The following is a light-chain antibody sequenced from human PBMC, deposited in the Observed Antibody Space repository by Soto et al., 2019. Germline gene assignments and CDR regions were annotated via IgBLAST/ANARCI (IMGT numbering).Light chain of an antibody. CDR2: EGS. CDR1: SSVVGSYNL. Sequence: QSVLTQRASVSGSPGQSITISCTGTSSVVGSYNLVSWYQQHPGKAPKLMIYEGSKRPSGVSNRFSGSKSGNTASLTISGLQAEDEADYYCCSYAGSSTFVFGTGTKVTVL. CDR3: CSYAGSSTFV. J-gene: IGLJ1*01. V-gene: IGLV2-23*01.